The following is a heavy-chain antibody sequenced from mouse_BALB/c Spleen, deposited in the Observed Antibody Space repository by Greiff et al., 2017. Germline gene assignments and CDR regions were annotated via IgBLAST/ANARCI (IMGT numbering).Heavy chain of an antibody. CDR3: ARDTWPSTMITGNAMDY. CDR1: GFTFTDYY. Sequence: EVQVVESGGGLVQPGGSLRLSCATSGFTFTDYYMSWVRQPPGKALEWLGFIRNKANGYTTEYSASVKGRFTISRDNSQSILYLQMNTLRAEDSATYYCARDTWPSTMITGNAMDYWGQGTSVTVSS. CDR2: IRNKANGYTT. V-gene: IGHV7-3*02. J-gene: IGHJ4*01. D-gene: IGHD2-4*01.